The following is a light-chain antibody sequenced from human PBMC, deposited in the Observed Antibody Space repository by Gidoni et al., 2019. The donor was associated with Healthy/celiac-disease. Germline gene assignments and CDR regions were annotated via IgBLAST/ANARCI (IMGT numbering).Light chain of an antibody. Sequence: DIQMTQSPSSLSASVGDRVTITCQASQDISNYLNWYQQKPGKAPKHLIYDASNLETGVPSRFSGSGSGTDFTFTISSLQPEDIATYYCQQYDNLAPRFTFGPGTKVDIK. CDR2: DAS. J-gene: IGKJ3*01. CDR1: QDISNY. CDR3: QQYDNLAPRFT. V-gene: IGKV1-33*01.